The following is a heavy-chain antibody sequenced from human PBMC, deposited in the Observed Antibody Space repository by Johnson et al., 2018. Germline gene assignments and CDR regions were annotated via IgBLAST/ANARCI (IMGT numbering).Heavy chain of an antibody. J-gene: IGHJ5*02. CDR2: ISSDGSRI. V-gene: IGHV3-74*01. CDR1: GFSFSSHW. Sequence: VQLQESGGGLVQPGGSLRLSCEVSGFSFSSHWMHWVRHVPGKGLVWVSRISSDGSRISYGDSVNGRFTISRDNAKNTLYPHMNSIRVEDAAVYFCAREVRRRLQSWLDPWGQGTLVTVSS. CDR3: AREVRRRLQSWLDP. D-gene: IGHD4-11*01.